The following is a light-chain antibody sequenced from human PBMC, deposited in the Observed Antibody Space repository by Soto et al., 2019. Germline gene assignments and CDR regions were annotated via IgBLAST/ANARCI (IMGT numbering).Light chain of an antibody. Sequence: EIVLTQSPATLSLSPGERATLSCRASQSVSSYLAWYQQKPGQAPRLLIYDASNRATGIPARFSGSGSGTDFTLTISSLEPEDIAASYSQLHSNSPITVRQRTRLQ. CDR2: DAS. V-gene: IGKV3-11*01. CDR3: QLHSNSPIT. CDR1: QSVSSY. J-gene: IGKJ5*01.